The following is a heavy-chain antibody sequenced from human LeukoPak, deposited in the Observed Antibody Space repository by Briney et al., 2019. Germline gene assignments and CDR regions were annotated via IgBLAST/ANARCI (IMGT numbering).Heavy chain of an antibody. V-gene: IGHV3-7*01. J-gene: IGHJ4*02. CDR1: GFTFSSYW. CDR3: ARDFGVFCSGRSCPFDY. CDR2: IKQDGSEK. Sequence: SGGSLRLSCAASGFTFSSYWMSWVRQAPGKGLEWVAHIKQDGSEKYYVDSVKGRFTISRDNAKNSLYLQMNSLRAEDTAVYYCARDFGVFCSGRSCPFDYWGQGTLVTVSS. D-gene: IGHD2-15*01.